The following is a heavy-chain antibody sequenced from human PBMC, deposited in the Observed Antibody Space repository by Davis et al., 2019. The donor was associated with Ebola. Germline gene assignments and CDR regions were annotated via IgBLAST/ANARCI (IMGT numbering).Heavy chain of an antibody. D-gene: IGHD3-16*01. Sequence: GRSLRLSCAASGFSFSSCSMNWVRQAPGKGLEWVSSISSSSTSRYYVDSVKGRFTISRDNSKNTLYLQMNSLRAEDTAVYYCARDRPLDFFFGDYYGMDVWGQGTTVTVSS. CDR3: ARDRPLDFFFGDYYGMDV. J-gene: IGHJ6*02. CDR2: ISSSSTSR. V-gene: IGHV3-21*01. CDR1: GFSFSSCS.